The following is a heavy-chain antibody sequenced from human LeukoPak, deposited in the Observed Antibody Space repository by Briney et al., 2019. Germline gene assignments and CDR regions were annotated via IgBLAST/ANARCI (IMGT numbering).Heavy chain of an antibody. CDR1: GGSISTSNYY. D-gene: IGHD3-10*01. Sequence: KSSETLSLTCTVSGGSISTSNYYWGWIRQPPGKGLEWIGNIFYSGSTYYGPSLKSRLTISLDTSRNQFSLKLNSVTAADTAVYYCAKSNGYGLLDIWGQGTMVTVSS. CDR2: IFYSGST. CDR3: AKSNGYGLLDI. J-gene: IGHJ3*02. V-gene: IGHV4-39*07.